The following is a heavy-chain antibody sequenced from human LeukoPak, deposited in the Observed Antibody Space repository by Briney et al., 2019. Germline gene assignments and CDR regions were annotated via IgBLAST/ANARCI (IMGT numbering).Heavy chain of an antibody. J-gene: IGHJ4*02. D-gene: IGHD3-22*01. Sequence: GGSLRLSCAASEFTFSSYTMHWVRQAPGEGLEWVALISYDGSNKYYADSVKGRFTISRDNSKNTLYLQMNSLRAEDTAMYYCAREPSRSAYFDYWGQGTLVTVSS. CDR1: EFTFSSYT. V-gene: IGHV3-30-3*01. CDR3: AREPSRSAYFDY. CDR2: ISYDGSNK.